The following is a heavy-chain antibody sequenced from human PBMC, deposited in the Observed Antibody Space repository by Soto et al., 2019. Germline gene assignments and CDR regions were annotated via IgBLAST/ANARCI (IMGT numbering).Heavy chain of an antibody. CDR2: IWYDGSNK. Sequence: QVQLVESGGGVVQPGRSLRLSCAASGFTFSSYGMHWVRQAPGKGLEWVAVIWYDGSNKYYADSVKGRFTISRDNSKNTLYLQMNSLRAEDTAVYYCARDSRSSIAAHQGCDYWGQGTLVTVSS. D-gene: IGHD6-6*01. CDR1: GFTFSSYG. V-gene: IGHV3-33*01. CDR3: ARDSRSSIAAHQGCDY. J-gene: IGHJ4*02.